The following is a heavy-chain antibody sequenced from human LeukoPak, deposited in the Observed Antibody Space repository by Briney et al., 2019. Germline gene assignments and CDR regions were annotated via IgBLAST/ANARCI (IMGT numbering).Heavy chain of an antibody. D-gene: IGHD3-10*01. CDR2: ISSSGSTI. Sequence: PGGSLRLSCVASGFTLSSYEMNWVRQAPGKGLEWVSYISSSGSTIYYADSVKGRFTISRDNAKNSLYLQMNSLRAEDTAVYYCARDMDGFRPWGQGTLVTVSS. V-gene: IGHV3-48*03. CDR1: GFTLSSYE. CDR3: ARDMDGFRP. J-gene: IGHJ1*01.